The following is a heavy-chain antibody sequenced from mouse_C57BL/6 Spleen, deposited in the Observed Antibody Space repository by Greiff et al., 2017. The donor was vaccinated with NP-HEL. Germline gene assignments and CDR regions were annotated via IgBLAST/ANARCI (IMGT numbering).Heavy chain of an antibody. V-gene: IGHV2-6-1*01. Sequence: QVQLKESGPGLVAPSQSLSITCTVSGFPLTSYGVHWVRQPPGKGLEWLVVIWSDGSTTYNSALKSRLSISKDNSKSQVFLKMNSLQTDDTAMYYCARHQDVPSYYAMDYWGQGTSVTVSS. CDR2: IWSDGST. CDR3: ARHQDVPSYYAMDY. CDR1: GFPLTSYG. J-gene: IGHJ4*01.